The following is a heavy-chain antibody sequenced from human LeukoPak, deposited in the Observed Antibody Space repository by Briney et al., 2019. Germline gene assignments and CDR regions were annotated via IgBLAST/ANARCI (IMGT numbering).Heavy chain of an antibody. Sequence: PGGSLRLSCPASGFTFSSYAMSWVRQAPGKGLEWVSTITDSGGSTYYAESAKGRFTISRDNSKNTLYLQMNSLRAEDTAVYYCAKGGTIGWYYFDYWGQGTLVTVSS. CDR2: ITDSGGST. V-gene: IGHV3-23*01. CDR3: AKGGTIGWYYFDY. D-gene: IGHD6-19*01. CDR1: GFTFSSYA. J-gene: IGHJ4*02.